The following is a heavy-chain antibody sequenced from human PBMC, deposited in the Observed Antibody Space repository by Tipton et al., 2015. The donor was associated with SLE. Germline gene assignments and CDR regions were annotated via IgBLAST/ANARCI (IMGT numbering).Heavy chain of an antibody. J-gene: IGHJ5*02. V-gene: IGHV4-61*02. CDR1: GYSISSGTYY. D-gene: IGHD2-15*01. CDR2: IYSSGST. CDR3: ASGSGRSLVKS. Sequence: GLVKPSETLSLTCSVSGYSISSGTYYWNWIRQPAGQGLEWIGRIYSSGSTYYNPSLKSRVTISIDTSKSQFSLRLSSVTAADTAVYYCASGSGRSLVKSWGQGTLVTVSS.